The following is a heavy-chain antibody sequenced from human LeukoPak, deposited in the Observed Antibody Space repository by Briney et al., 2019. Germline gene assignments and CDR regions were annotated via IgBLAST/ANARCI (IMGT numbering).Heavy chain of an antibody. D-gene: IGHD3-22*01. Sequence: GGSLRLSCAASGFXFSSYWMHWVRQAPGKGLVWVSRMNSDGSSTNYADSVKGRFTISRDNAKNTLYLQMNSLRAEDTAVYHCATGHYYDSSGYYPLPDAFDIWGQGTMVTVSS. CDR1: GFXFSSYW. CDR3: ATGHYYDSSGYYPLPDAFDI. CDR2: MNSDGSST. V-gene: IGHV3-74*01. J-gene: IGHJ3*02.